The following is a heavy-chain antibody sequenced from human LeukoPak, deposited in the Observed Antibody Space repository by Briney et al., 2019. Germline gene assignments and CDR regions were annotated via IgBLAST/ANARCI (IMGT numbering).Heavy chain of an antibody. D-gene: IGHD2-2*02. CDR3: VRGSKSNPLVVPAAIYH. Sequence: PSETLSLTCTVSGGSISSYYWSWIRQPPGKGLEWIGYIYYSGSTNYNPSLKSRVTISVDTSKNQFSLQLSSVTAADTAVYYCVRGSKSNPLVVPAAIYHWGQGTLVTVSS. V-gene: IGHV4-59*01. CDR2: IYYSGST. J-gene: IGHJ5*02. CDR1: GGSISSYY.